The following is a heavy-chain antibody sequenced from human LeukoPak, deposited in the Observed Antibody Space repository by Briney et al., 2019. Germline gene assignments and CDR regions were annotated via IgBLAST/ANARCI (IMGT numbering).Heavy chain of an antibody. CDR2: IIPIFGTA. CDR3: AREGYYYDSSGPGDAFDI. V-gene: IGHV1-69*13. J-gene: IGHJ3*02. D-gene: IGHD3-22*01. CDR1: GGTFSSYA. Sequence: AASVKVSCKASGGTFSSYAISWVRQAPGQGLEWMGGIIPIFGTANYAQKFQGRVTITADESTSTAYMELSSLRSEDTAVYYCAREGYYYDSSGPGDAFDIWGQGTMVTVSS.